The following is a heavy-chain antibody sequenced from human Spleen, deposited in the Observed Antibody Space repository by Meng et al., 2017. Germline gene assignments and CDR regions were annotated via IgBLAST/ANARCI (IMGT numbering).Heavy chain of an antibody. V-gene: IGHV3-23*01. J-gene: IGHJ4*02. Sequence: GESLKISCAASGFTFSTYAMSWVRQAPGKGLDWVSAISGSGDFIYYADSVKGRFTISRDNSKHTLYLQMNSLRAEDTAVYFCAKEEVPNDYWGQGTLVTVSS. CDR1: GFTFSTYA. CDR2: ISGSGDFI. CDR3: AKEEVPNDY. D-gene: IGHD1-1*01.